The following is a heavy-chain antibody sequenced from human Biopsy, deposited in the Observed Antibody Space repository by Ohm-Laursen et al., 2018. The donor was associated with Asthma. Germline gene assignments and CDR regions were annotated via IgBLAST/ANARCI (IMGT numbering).Heavy chain of an antibody. CDR3: ARGDSSNWSHYYFDY. V-gene: IGHV3-53*01. Sequence: SLRLSCAASGFAVSRDHMFWVRQAPGKGLEGVSVIYRGGTSHTADSVRGRFTISRDYSKNTLYLQMHSLRAEDTAVYYCARGDSSNWSHYYFDYWGQGTLVTVSS. D-gene: IGHD3-22*01. J-gene: IGHJ4*02. CDR1: GFAVSRDH. CDR2: IYRGGTS.